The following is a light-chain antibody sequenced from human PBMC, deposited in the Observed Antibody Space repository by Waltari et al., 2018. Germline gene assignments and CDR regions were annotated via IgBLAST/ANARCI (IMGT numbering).Light chain of an antibody. J-gene: IGKJ1*01. CDR3: QQNNSYSPTWT. CDR1: QSTSSW. V-gene: IGKV1-5*03. CDR2: QTS. Sequence: DIQMTQSPSTLSASVGDTVTITCRASQSTSSWLAWCQQKPGKAPQLLVYQTSTLESGVPSRFSGSGSGTEFTLTISSLQPDDFATYYCQQNNSYSPTWTFGQGTKVEIK.